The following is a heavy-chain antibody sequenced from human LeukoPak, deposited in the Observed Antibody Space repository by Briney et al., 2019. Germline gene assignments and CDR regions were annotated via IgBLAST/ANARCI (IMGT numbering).Heavy chain of an antibody. D-gene: IGHD3-10*01. CDR3: ARVPYYYGSGSSLYYFDY. V-gene: IGHV4-39*07. CDR1: GGSISSSSYY. Sequence: PSETLSLTCTVSGGSISSSSYYWGWIRQPPGKGLEWIGSIYHSGSTYYNPSLKSRVTISVDTSKNQFSLKLSSVTAADTAVYYCARVPYYYGSGSSLYYFDYWGQGTLVTVSS. CDR2: IYHSGST. J-gene: IGHJ4*02.